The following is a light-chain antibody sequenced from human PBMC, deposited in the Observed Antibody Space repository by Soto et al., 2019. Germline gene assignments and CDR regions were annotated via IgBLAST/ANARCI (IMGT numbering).Light chain of an antibody. CDR1: QGIRNF. CDR2: AAS. J-gene: IGKJ3*01. CDR3: QKYSSVPV. Sequence: DIQMTQSPTSLSASVGDRVTNTCRASQGIRNFVAWYQQKPGKAPKLLIYAASTLQSGVPSRFSGSGSGTDFALTINSLQPEDVATYDCQKYSSVPVFGPGTKVEIK. V-gene: IGKV1-27*01.